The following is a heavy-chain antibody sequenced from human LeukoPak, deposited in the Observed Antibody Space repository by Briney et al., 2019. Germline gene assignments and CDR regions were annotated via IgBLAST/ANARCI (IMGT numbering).Heavy chain of an antibody. CDR1: GFTFSSYG. V-gene: IGHV3-30*02. D-gene: IGHD3-10*02. Sequence: SGGSLRLSCAASGFTFSSYGMHWVRQAPGKGLEWVTFIRYDGSNKYYADSVKGRFTISRDNSKNTLYLQMNSLRAEDTAVYYCAKESYVNYYYYYMGVWGKGTTVTISS. CDR2: IRYDGSNK. CDR3: AKESYVNYYYYYMGV. J-gene: IGHJ6*03.